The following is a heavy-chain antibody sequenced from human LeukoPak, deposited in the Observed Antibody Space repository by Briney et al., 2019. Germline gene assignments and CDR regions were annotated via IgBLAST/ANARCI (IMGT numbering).Heavy chain of an antibody. CDR3: ARAVPGGNWFDP. V-gene: IGHV1-69*13. D-gene: IGHD1-14*01. CDR2: IIPIFGTA. CDR1: GYTFTSYG. Sequence: ASVKVSCKASGYTFTSYGISWVRQAPGQGLEWMGGIIPIFGTANYAQKFQGRVTITADESTSTAYMELSSLRSEDTAVYYCARAVPGGNWFDPWGQGTLVTVSS. J-gene: IGHJ5*02.